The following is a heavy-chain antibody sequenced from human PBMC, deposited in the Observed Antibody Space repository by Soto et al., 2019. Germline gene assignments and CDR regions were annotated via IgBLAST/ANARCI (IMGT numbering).Heavy chain of an antibody. CDR1: GGSFSSYT. CDR3: ASQQLFTERYFDS. Sequence: QVQLVQSGAEVKKPGASVKVSCKASGGSFSSYTISWVRQAPGQGLEWMGRIIPILGIANYAQQFQGGVTITADKSTSTAYTEVSSLRSEDTAVSYCASQQLFTERYFDSWGQGTMVTVSS. D-gene: IGHD6-13*01. CDR2: IIPILGIA. V-gene: IGHV1-69*02. J-gene: IGHJ4*02.